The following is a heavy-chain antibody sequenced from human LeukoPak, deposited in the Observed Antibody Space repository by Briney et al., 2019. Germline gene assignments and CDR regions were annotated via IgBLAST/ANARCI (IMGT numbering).Heavy chain of an antibody. CDR1: GYSLSELS. J-gene: IGHJ4*02. Sequence: ASVKVSCKVSGYSLSELSTHWVRQAPGKGLEWMGGFDPGNGEMVYEQRFQGRVTMTEDTSTDTAYMELSSLRSEDTAPYFCATGTHYDLLPYGGQGSLVTVSS. D-gene: IGHD3-9*01. V-gene: IGHV1-24*01. CDR3: ATGTHYDLLPY. CDR2: FDPGNGEM.